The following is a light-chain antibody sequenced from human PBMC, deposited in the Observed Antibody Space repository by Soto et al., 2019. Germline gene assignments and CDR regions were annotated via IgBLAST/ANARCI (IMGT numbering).Light chain of an antibody. Sequence: EIVLTQSPGALSLSPGESATLSCRASQSVSDTHVAWYQQRPGQAPRLLIYDASRRDIGVPGRFIGSGSATDFTLTISGLEPEDFAVYFCHQYGTSPQTFGQGTKVEIK. V-gene: IGKV3-20*01. CDR1: QSVSDTH. CDR2: DAS. CDR3: HQYGTSPQT. J-gene: IGKJ1*01.